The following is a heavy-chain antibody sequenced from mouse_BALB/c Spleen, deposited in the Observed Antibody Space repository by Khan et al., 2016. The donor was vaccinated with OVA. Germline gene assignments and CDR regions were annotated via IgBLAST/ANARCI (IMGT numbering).Heavy chain of an antibody. CDR2: IWGDGNT. Sequence: VQLQESGPGLVAPSQSLSITCTVSGFSLTTYGVTWVRQPPGKGLEWLGVIWGDGNTDYHSALISRLSISKDNSESQVSLKLNSLQTDDTATYYCAKSFYSHYYAMDYWGQGTSVTVSS. CDR3: AKSFYSHYYAMDY. J-gene: IGHJ4*01. CDR1: GFSLTTYG. V-gene: IGHV2-3*01. D-gene: IGHD2-1*01.